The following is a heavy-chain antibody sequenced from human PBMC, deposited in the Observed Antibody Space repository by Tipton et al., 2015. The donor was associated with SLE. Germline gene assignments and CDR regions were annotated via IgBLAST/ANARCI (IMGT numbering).Heavy chain of an antibody. CDR2: IRYDGSNK. Sequence: SLRLSCAASGFTFSSYGMHWVRQAPGKGLEWVAFIRYDGSNKYYADSVKGRFTISRDNSKNTLYLQMNSLRAEDTAVYYCARPGITMIVVVASYYMDVWGKGTTVTVSS. CDR3: ARPGITMIVVVASYYMDV. V-gene: IGHV3-30*02. CDR1: GFTFSSYG. J-gene: IGHJ6*03. D-gene: IGHD3-22*01.